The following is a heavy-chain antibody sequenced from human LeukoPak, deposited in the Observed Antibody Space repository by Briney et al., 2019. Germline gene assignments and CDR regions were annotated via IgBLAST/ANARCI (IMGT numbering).Heavy chain of an antibody. V-gene: IGHV3-21*01. CDR3: ARVIAAAGTSYFDY. CDR2: ISSSSSYI. CDR1: GFTFSSYS. J-gene: IGHJ4*02. Sequence: PGGSLRLPCAASGFTFSSYSMNWVRQAPGKGLEWVSSISSSSSYIYYADSVKGRFTISRDNAKNSLYLQMNSLRAEDTAVYYCARVIAAAGTSYFDYWGQGTLVTVSS. D-gene: IGHD6-13*01.